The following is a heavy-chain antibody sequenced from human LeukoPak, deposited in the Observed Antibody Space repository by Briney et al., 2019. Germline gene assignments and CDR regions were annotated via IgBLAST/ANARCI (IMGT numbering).Heavy chain of an antibody. J-gene: IGHJ4*02. D-gene: IGHD1-1*01. V-gene: IGHV4-34*01. CDR3: ARAQTNWFDNRRFDY. Sequence: SETLSLTCAVYGGSFSGYYWSWIRQPPGKGLEWIGEINHSGSTNYNPSLKSRVTISVDTSKNQFSLKLSSVTAADTAVYYCARAQTNWFDNRRFDYWGQGTLVTVSS. CDR1: GGSFSGYY. CDR2: INHSGST.